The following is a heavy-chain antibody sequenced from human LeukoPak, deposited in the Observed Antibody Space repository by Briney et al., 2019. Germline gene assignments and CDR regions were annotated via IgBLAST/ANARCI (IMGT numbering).Heavy chain of an antibody. CDR2: INPSGGST. D-gene: IGHD3-10*01. Sequence: ASVKVSFTASGYTFTIYYMHWVRQAPGQGLEWMGIINPSGGSTSYAQKFQGRVTMTRDTSTSTVYMELSSLRSEDTAVYYCARDLPMVRGGADYWGQGTLVTVSS. CDR3: ARDLPMVRGGADY. J-gene: IGHJ4*02. V-gene: IGHV1-46*01. CDR1: GYTFTIYY.